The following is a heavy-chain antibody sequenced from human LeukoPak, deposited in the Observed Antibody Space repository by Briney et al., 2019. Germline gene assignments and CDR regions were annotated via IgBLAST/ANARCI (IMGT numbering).Heavy chain of an antibody. Sequence: ASLKVSCKASGYSFSNFDINWMRQAAGQGPEWMGRLDPHSGDTDYVQKFQGRVIMTKNTSINTAYLELRSLTSEDTAVYYCARSRRGYYMDVWGRGTTVTVSS. V-gene: IGHV1-8*01. CDR2: LDPHSGDT. CDR1: GYSFSNFD. CDR3: ARSRRGYYMDV. J-gene: IGHJ6*03. D-gene: IGHD3-10*01.